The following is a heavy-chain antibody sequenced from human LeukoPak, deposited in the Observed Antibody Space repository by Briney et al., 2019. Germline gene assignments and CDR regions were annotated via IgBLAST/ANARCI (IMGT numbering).Heavy chain of an antibody. V-gene: IGHV4-34*01. CDR2: IHYSGGS. CDR3: ARGGGPRRSWLDL. CDR1: GGALHGYY. D-gene: IGHD3-10*01. J-gene: IGHJ5*02. Sequence: KTSETLTLTCDGDGGALHGYYWTWRRKPPGKGLEWIGEIHYSGGSNYNASLKSRATISLDTAKNQFSLKVSLVTAADTAVYFCARGGGPRRSWLDLWGQGTLVTVSS.